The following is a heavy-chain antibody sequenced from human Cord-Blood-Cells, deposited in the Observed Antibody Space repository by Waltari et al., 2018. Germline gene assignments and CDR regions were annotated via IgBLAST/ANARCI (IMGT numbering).Heavy chain of an antibody. CDR3: TTDRGVGALDAFDI. V-gene: IGHV3-15*01. Sequence: EVQLVESGGGLVKPGGSLRLSCAASGFTFSNAWMSWVRPAPGKGLEWVGRIKSKTDGGTTDYAAPVKGRFTISRDDSKNTLYLQMNSLKTEDTAVYYCTTDRGVGALDAFDIWGQGTMVTVSS. D-gene: IGHD1-26*01. CDR1: GFTFSNAW. CDR2: IKSKTDGGTT. J-gene: IGHJ3*02.